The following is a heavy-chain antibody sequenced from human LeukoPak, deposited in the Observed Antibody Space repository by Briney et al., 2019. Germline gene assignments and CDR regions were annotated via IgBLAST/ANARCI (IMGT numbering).Heavy chain of an antibody. CDR3: ARDESSGYVFYDY. CDR2: ISSSSSYI. V-gene: IGHV3-21*01. CDR1: GXTFRSYS. D-gene: IGHD3-22*01. Sequence: GSLRLSCSASGXTFRSYSRNWVRQAPGKGLEWVSSISSSSSYIYYADSVKGRFTISRDNAKNSLYLQMNSLRAEDTAAYYCARDESSGYVFYDYWGQGTLVTVSS. J-gene: IGHJ4*02.